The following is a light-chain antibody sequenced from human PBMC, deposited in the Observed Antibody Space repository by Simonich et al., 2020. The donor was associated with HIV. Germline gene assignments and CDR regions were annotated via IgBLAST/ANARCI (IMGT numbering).Light chain of an antibody. Sequence: DIQMTQSPSSLSASVGDRVTITCRASQSMSSGLAWYQQTPGKAPKLLVYKASSLESGVPSRFSGSGSGTEFTLTISSLQPDDFATYYCQQYNSYSWTFGQGTKVEIK. CDR2: KAS. J-gene: IGKJ1*01. V-gene: IGKV1-5*03. CDR3: QQYNSYSWT. CDR1: QSMSSG.